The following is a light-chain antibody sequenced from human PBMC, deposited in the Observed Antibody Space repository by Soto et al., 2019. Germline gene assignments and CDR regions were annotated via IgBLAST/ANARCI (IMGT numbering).Light chain of an antibody. V-gene: IGLV2-23*03. CDR1: RSDVGSYNR. J-gene: IGLJ2*01. CDR3: CSYAGSSTFVV. CDR2: EGS. Sequence: QSALTQPASVSGSPGQSITISCTGTRSDVGSYNRVSWYQQHPGKAPKLMIYEGSKWPSGVSNRFFGSKSGNTASLTISGLQPEDEADYYCCSYAGSSTFVVFGGGTKLTVL.